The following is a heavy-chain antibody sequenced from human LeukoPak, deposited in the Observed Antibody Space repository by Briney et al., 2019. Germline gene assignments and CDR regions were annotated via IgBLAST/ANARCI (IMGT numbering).Heavy chain of an antibody. CDR2: ISGSGGST. V-gene: IGHV3-23*01. CDR3: ASSGAWYADFDY. CDR1: GFTFSNSA. D-gene: IGHD2-15*01. Sequence: GGSLRLSCAASGFTFSNSAMSWVRQAPGKGLEWVSAISGSGGSTYYADSVKGRFTISRDNAKNSPYLQMNSLRAEDTAVYYCASSGAWYADFDYWGQGTLVTVSS. J-gene: IGHJ4*02.